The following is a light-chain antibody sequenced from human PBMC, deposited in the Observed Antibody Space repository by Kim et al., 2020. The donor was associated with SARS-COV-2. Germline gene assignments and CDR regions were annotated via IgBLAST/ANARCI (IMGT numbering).Light chain of an antibody. CDR3: QVWDLYSMV. V-gene: IGLV3-21*04. CDR2: YAP. Sequence: VAHRETASITGGGDKIESKSGHWHQQRPAPAPVLVIYYAPDRPSGIPERFSGSNSGDTATLTISRVEAEDEADCFCQVWDLYSMVFGGGTQLTVL. J-gene: IGLJ2*01. CDR1: KIESKS.